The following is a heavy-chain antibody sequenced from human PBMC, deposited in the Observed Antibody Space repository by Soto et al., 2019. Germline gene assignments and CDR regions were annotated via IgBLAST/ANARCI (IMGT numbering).Heavy chain of an antibody. CDR1: GGSISSYY. CDR3: ARDRMQGGMAV. V-gene: IGHV4-59*01. CDR2: IYYSGST. J-gene: IGHJ6*02. Sequence: NPSETLSLTCTVSGGSISSYYWSWVRQPPGKGLEWIGYIYYSGSTNYNPSLKSRVTISVDTSKNQFSLKLSSVTAADTAVYYCARDRMQGGMAVWGQGPTVTVSS.